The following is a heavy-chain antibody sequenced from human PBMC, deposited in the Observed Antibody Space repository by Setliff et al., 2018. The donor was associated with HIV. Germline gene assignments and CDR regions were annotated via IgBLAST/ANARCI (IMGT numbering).Heavy chain of an antibody. CDR3: ARASYYYDSSGWVDY. Sequence: PGGSLRLSCAASGFTFSSYGMHWVRQAPGKGLGWVSYISGLGGGTIYYADSVRGRFTISRDNAKNSLYLQMNSLRAEDTAVYYCARASYYYDSSGWVDYWGQGTLVTVSS. D-gene: IGHD3-22*01. V-gene: IGHV3-48*04. CDR2: ISGLGGGTI. J-gene: IGHJ4*02. CDR1: GFTFSSYG.